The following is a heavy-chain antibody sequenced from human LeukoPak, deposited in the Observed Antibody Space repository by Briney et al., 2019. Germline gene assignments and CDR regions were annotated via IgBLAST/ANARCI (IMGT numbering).Heavy chain of an antibody. J-gene: IGHJ6*02. CDR3: ARDTLRRKVLLWFGDPVYYGMDV. Sequence: ASVKVSCKASGYTFTSYGISWVRQAPGQGLEWMGWISAYNGNTNYAQKLQGRVTMTRDTSTSTVYMELSSLRSEDTAVYYCARDTLRRKVLLWFGDPVYYGMDVWGQGTTVTVSS. CDR1: GYTFTSYG. D-gene: IGHD3-10*01. CDR2: ISAYNGNT. V-gene: IGHV1-18*01.